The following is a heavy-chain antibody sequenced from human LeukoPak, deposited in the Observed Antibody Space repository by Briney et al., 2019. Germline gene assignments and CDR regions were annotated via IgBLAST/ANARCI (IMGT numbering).Heavy chain of an antibody. D-gene: IGHD5-18*01. CDR2: IYYSGST. CDR3: ARRAPYSYEWSTLDY. V-gene: IGHV4-30-4*01. CDR1: GGSISSGDYY. Sequence: SETLSLTCTVSGGSISSGDYYWSWIRRPPGKGLEWIGYIYYSGSTYYNPSLKSRVTISVDTSKNQFSLKLSSVTAADTAVYYCARRAPYSYEWSTLDYWGQGTLVTVSS. J-gene: IGHJ4*02.